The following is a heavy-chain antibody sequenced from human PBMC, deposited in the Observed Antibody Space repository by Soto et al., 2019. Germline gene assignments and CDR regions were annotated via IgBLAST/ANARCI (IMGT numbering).Heavy chain of an antibody. D-gene: IGHD2-21*02. CDR2: ISSSSSYI. CDR3: ARGCTGGDCFNFDY. CDR1: GFTFSSYS. V-gene: IGHV3-21*01. Sequence: GGSLRLSCAASGFTFSSYSMNWVRQAPGKGLEWVSSISSSSSYIYYADSVKGRFTISRDNAKNSLYLQMNSLRAEDTAVYYCARGCTGGDCFNFDYWGQGTLVTVSS. J-gene: IGHJ4*02.